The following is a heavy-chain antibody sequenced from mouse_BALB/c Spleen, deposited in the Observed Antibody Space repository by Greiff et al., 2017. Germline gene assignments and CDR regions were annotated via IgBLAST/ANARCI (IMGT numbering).Heavy chain of an antibody. CDR2: ISYSGST. CDR1: GYSITSGY. J-gene: IGHJ4*01. V-gene: IGHV3-8*02. Sequence: VQLQQSGPSLVKPSQSLSLTCSVTGYSITSGYWNWIRKFPGNKLEYMGYISYSGSTYYNPSLKSRISITRDTSKNQYYLQLNSVTTEDTATYYSERSGGNYDAMEDWGQGTSVTVSS. CDR3: ERSGGNYDAMED. D-gene: IGHD2-1*01.